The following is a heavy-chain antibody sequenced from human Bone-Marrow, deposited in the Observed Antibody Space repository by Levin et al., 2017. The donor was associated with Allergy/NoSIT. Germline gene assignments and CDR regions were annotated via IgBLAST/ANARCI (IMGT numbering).Heavy chain of an antibody. Sequence: GGSLRLSCEVSGFTFRDYFMMWIRQAPGKGLEWTSYLSPSGDYTKYADSVKGRFIISRDNARNTLFLQMNSLRVEDTAVYFCARGTYNSIWQYVNYWGQGTVVTVSS. CDR2: LSPSGDYT. CDR1: GFTFRDYF. D-gene: IGHD1-1*01. V-gene: IGHV3-11*05. J-gene: IGHJ4*02. CDR3: ARGTYNSIWQYVNY.